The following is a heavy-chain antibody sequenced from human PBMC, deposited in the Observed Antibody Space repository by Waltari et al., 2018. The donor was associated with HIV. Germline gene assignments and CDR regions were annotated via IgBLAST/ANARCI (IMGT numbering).Heavy chain of an antibody. Sequence: QVQLVQSGAEVTKPGSTVDVSGKASGGTFSRYGISRVREAPGQGLEWMGGIIPIFGTANYAQKFQGRVTITADKSTSTAYMELSSLRSEDTAVYYCASTLTTVVTYWYFDLWGRGTLVTVSS. D-gene: IGHD4-17*01. CDR3: ASTLTTVVTYWYFDL. V-gene: IGHV1-69*06. CDR1: GGTFSRYG. J-gene: IGHJ2*01. CDR2: IIPIFGTA.